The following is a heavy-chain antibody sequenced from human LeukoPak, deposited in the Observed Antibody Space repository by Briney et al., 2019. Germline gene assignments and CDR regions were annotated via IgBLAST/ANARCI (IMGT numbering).Heavy chain of an antibody. Sequence: GGSLRLSCAASGFTFSSYAMSWVRQAPGKGLEWVSAISGSGGSTYYADSVKGRFTISRDNSKNTLYLQMNSLRAEDTAVYYCAKVNYYDSSGYYDFNYMDVWGKGTTVTVSS. D-gene: IGHD3-22*01. V-gene: IGHV3-23*01. J-gene: IGHJ6*03. CDR1: GFTFSSYA. CDR3: AKVNYYDSSGYYDFNYMDV. CDR2: ISGSGGST.